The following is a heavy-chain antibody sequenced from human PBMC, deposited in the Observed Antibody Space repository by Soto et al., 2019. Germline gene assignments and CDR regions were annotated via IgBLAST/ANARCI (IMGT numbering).Heavy chain of an antibody. Sequence: PSETLSLTCTVSGGSISSYYWSWIRQPPGKGLEWIGYIYYSGSTNYNPSLKSRVTISVDTSKNQFSLKLSSVTAADTAVYYCARDYISGAPGVYYYYGMDVWGHGTTVTVSS. CDR1: GGSISSYY. CDR3: ARDYISGAPGVYYYYGMDV. V-gene: IGHV4-59*01. CDR2: IYYSGST. J-gene: IGHJ6*02. D-gene: IGHD3-9*01.